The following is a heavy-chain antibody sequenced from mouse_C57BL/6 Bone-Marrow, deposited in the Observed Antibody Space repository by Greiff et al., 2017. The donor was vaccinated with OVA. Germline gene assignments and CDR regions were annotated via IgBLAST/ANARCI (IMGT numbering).Heavy chain of an antibody. J-gene: IGHJ3*01. Sequence: EVQLVESEGGLVQPGSSMKLSCTASGFTFSDYYMAWVRQVPEKGLEWVANINYDGSSTYYLDSLKSRFIISRDNAKNILYLQMSSLKSEDTATYYCARDGYYGSSGLAYWGQGTLVTVSA. CDR2: INYDGSST. V-gene: IGHV5-16*01. D-gene: IGHD1-1*01. CDR1: GFTFSDYY. CDR3: ARDGYYGSSGLAY.